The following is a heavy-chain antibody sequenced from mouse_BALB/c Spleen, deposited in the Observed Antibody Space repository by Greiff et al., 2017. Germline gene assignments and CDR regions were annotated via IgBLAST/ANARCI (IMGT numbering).Heavy chain of an antibody. V-gene: IGHV2-5-1*01. CDR1: GFSLTSYG. D-gene: IGHD2-1*01. Sequence: VQRVESGPSLVQPSQSLSITCTVSGFSLTSYGVHWVRQSPGKGLEWLGVIWRGGSTDYNAAFMSRLSITKDNSKSQVFFKMNSLQADDTAIYYCAKIYYGNLEAMDYWGQGTSVTVSS. J-gene: IGHJ4*01. CDR3: AKIYYGNLEAMDY. CDR2: IWRGGST.